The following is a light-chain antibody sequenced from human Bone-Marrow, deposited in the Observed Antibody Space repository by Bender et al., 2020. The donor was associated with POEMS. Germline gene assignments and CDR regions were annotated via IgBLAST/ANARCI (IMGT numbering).Light chain of an antibody. V-gene: IGLV2-23*02. Sequence: QSALAQPASVSGSPGQSITISCTGTNSDIGRYNFVSWYQQHPGKVPKLMIFDVSNRPSGVSTRFSGSKSGNTASLTISGLQAEDEADYYCCSYAASSVVFGGGTKLTVL. CDR2: DVS. J-gene: IGLJ2*01. CDR1: NSDIGRYNF. CDR3: CSYAASSVV.